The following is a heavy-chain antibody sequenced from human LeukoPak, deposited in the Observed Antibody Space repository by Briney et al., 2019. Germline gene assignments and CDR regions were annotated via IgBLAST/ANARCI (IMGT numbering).Heavy chain of an antibody. CDR3: AGHSRVIVGTTCAFDI. Sequence: SQTLSLTCTVSGGSISSGDYYWSWIRQPPGKGLEWIGYIYYSGSTYYNPSLKSRVTISVDTSKNQFSLKLSSVTAADTALYYCAGHSRVIVGTTCAFDIWGQGTKVTVSS. CDR2: IYYSGST. J-gene: IGHJ3*02. CDR1: GGSISSGDYY. D-gene: IGHD1-26*01. V-gene: IGHV4-30-4*08.